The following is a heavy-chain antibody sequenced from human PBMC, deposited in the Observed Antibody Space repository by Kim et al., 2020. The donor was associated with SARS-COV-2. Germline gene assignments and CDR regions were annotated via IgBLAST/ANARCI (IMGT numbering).Heavy chain of an antibody. J-gene: IGHJ5*02. CDR3: ARLRSGVGWFDP. D-gene: IGHD5-12*01. Sequence: YYTPSLNSRVTISVDTSNNHFSLRLSSVTAADTAVYYCARLRSGVGWFDPWGQGTLVTVSS. V-gene: IGHV4-39*02.